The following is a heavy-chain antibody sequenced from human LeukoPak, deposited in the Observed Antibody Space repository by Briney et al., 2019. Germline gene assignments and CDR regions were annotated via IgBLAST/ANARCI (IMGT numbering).Heavy chain of an antibody. CDR1: GYTFTGYY. CDR2: INPNSGGT. J-gene: IGHJ4*02. Sequence: GPVKVSCKASGYTFTGYYMHWVRQAPGQGLEWMGWINPNSGGTNYAQKFQGRVTMTRDTSISTAYMELSRLRSDDTAVYYCARDPPYGDYADYWGQGTLVTVSS. D-gene: IGHD4-17*01. V-gene: IGHV1-2*02. CDR3: ARDPPYGDYADY.